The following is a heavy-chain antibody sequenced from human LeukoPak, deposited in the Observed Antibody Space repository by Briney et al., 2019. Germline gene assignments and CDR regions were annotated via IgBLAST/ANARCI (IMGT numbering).Heavy chain of an antibody. CDR3: ARDPRYYDFWSGDY. J-gene: IGHJ4*02. Sequence: GGSLRLSCAASGFTFSDYYMSWIRQAPGKGLEWVSSISSSSSYIYYADSVKGRITISRDNAKNSLYLQMNSLRAEDTAVYYCARDPRYYDFWSGDYWGQGTLVTVSS. CDR1: GFTFSDYY. D-gene: IGHD3-3*01. V-gene: IGHV3-11*06. CDR2: ISSSSSYI.